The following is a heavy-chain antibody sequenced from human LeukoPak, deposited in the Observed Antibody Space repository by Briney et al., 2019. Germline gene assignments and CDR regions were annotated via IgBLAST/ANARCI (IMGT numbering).Heavy chain of an antibody. J-gene: IGHJ3*02. D-gene: IGHD3-10*01. V-gene: IGHV3-23*01. CDR2: ISGSGGST. CDR1: GFTFSSYA. CDR3: AKSNYYGSERDAFDI. Sequence: PGGSLRLSCAASGFTFSSYAMSWVRQAPGEGLEWVSAISGSGGSTYYADSVKGRFTISRDNSKNTLYLQMNSLRAEDTAVYYCAKSNYYGSERDAFDIWGQGTMVTVSS.